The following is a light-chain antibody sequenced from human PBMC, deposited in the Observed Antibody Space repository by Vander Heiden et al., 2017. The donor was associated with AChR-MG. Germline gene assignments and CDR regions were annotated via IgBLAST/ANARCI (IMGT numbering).Light chain of an antibody. J-gene: IGLJ2*01. CDR3: QVWDSSSDHLVV. V-gene: IGLV3-21*03. CDR1: NIGSKS. Sequence: SYVLTQPPSVSVAPGKTARITCGGNNIGSKSVHWYQQKPGQAPVLVVYDDSDWPSGIPERFSGSNSGNTATLTISRVEAGDEADYYCQVWDSSSDHLVVFGGGTKLTVL. CDR2: DDS.